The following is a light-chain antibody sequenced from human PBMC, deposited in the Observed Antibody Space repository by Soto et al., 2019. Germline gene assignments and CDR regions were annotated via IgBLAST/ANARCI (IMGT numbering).Light chain of an antibody. J-gene: IGKJ1*01. CDR1: QGIRND. CDR3: LQDYNYLLWT. CDR2: AAS. Sequence: AIQMTQSPSSLSASVGDRVTITCRASQGIRNDLGWYQQKPGKAPKLLIYAASSLQSGVPSRFSGSGSGTDFTLTISSLQPEDFANYYCLQDYNYLLWTVGQGTKVDIK. V-gene: IGKV1-6*01.